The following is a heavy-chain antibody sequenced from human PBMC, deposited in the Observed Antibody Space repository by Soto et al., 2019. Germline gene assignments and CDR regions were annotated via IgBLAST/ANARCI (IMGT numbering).Heavy chain of an antibody. D-gene: IGHD3-16*01. CDR2: TSYDGSNT. J-gene: IGHJ4*02. CDR3: ARWGTTGGLDF. V-gene: IGHV3-30*03. Sequence: QVQLVESGGGVVQPGTSLRLSCVGSGFTFRSFVIHWVRQAPGKGLEWVALTSYDGSNTYYGDSVKGRFTISRDKSKSTVDLQMDSLIVEDTALYYCARWGTTGGLDFWGQGTLVSVSS. CDR1: GFTFRSFV.